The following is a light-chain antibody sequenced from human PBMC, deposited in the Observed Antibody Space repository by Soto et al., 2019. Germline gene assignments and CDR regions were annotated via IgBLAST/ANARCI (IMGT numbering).Light chain of an antibody. Sequence: IGLKQSPATLSLSPGERATLSCRASQSVSSSYLAWYQQKPGQAPRLLIYGASSRATGIPDRFSGSGSGTDFTLTISRLEPEDFAVYYCQQYGSSPLTFGGVTNVDIK. J-gene: IGKJ3*01. V-gene: IGKV3-20*01. CDR2: GAS. CDR1: QSVSSSY. CDR3: QQYGSSPLT.